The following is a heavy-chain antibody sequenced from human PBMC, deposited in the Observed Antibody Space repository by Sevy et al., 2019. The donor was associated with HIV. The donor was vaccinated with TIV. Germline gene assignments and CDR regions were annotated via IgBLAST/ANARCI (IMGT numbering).Heavy chain of an antibody. Sequence: LSLTCAASGFTFTNFWMSWVRQAPGKGLEWVANVNNDGSGKKYADSVKGRFIISRDNAKNSLYLQMNSLRTEDTAVYYCARNSGNWGQGTLVTVSS. J-gene: IGHJ4*02. V-gene: IGHV3-7*01. CDR3: ARNSGN. D-gene: IGHD6-19*01. CDR1: GFTFTNFW. CDR2: VNNDGSGK.